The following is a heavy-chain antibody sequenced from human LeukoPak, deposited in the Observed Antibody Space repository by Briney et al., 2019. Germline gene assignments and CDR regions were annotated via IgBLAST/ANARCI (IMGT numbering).Heavy chain of an antibody. CDR3: ARSGYCSSTSCWWFDP. Sequence: ASVKVSCKASGGTFSSYAISWVRQAPGQGLEWMGGIIPIFGTANYAQKFQGRVTITADESTSTAYMELSSLRSGDTAVYYCARSGYCSSTSCWWFDPWGQGTLVTVSS. CDR2: IIPIFGTA. D-gene: IGHD2-2*01. J-gene: IGHJ5*02. CDR1: GGTFSSYA. V-gene: IGHV1-69*13.